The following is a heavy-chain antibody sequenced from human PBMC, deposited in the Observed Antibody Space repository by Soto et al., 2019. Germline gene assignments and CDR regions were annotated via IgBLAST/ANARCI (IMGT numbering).Heavy chain of an antibody. CDR3: ARDTLSYGMDV. V-gene: IGHV4-4*07. CDR1: GGSISSYY. J-gene: IGHJ6*02. Sequence: PSETLSLTCTVSGGSISSYYWSWIRQPAGKGLGWIGRIYTSGSTNYNPSLKSRVTMSVDTSKNQFSLKLSSVTAADTAVYYCARDTLSYGMDVWGQGTTVTVSS. CDR2: IYTSGST.